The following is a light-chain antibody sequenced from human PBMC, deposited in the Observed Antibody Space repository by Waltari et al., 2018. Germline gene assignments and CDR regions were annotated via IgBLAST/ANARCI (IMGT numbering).Light chain of an antibody. Sequence: DIQMTQSPSTLSASVGDRVTITCRASQSISSWLAWYQQKPGKAPKLLIYDACSLESGVPSRFSGSGSETEFTLTISSLQPDDFATYYCQQYNSYWTFGQGTKVEIK. CDR2: DAC. CDR1: QSISSW. CDR3: QQYNSYWT. V-gene: IGKV1-5*01. J-gene: IGKJ1*01.